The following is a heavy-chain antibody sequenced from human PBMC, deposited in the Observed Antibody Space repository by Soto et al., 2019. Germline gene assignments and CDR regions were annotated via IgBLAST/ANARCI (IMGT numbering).Heavy chain of an antibody. D-gene: IGHD3-3*01. CDR3: AREREDRITIFGTNFYGMDV. V-gene: IGHV3-7*05. J-gene: IGHJ6*02. CDR1: GFTLSSNW. CDR2: IKQDGSEK. Sequence: GSLRLSWAASGFTLSSNWNSLVRHAPGKGLGWVANIKQDGSEKYYVDSVKGRFTISRDNAKNSLYLQMNSLRAEDTAVYYCAREREDRITIFGTNFYGMDVWGQGTTVTVSS.